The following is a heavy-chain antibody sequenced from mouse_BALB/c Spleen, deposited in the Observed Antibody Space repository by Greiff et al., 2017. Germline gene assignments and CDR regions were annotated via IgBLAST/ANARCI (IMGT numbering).Heavy chain of an antibody. D-gene: IGHD2-2*01. CDR2: ISDGGSYT. J-gene: IGHJ3*01. Sequence: EVKLMESGGGLVKPGGSLKLSCAASGFTFSDYYMYWVRQTPEKRLEWVATISDGGSYTYYPDSVKGRFTISRDNAKNNLYLQMSSLKSEDTAMYYCARDRGSTMVTTEGFAYWGQGTLVTVSA. CDR3: ARDRGSTMVTTEGFAY. V-gene: IGHV5-4*02. CDR1: GFTFSDYY.